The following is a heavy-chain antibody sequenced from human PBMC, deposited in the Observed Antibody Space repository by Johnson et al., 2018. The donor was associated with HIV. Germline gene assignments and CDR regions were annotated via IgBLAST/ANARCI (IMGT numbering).Heavy chain of an antibody. J-gene: IGHJ3*02. CDR1: GFTFSNYG. CDR2: ISYDGSNK. Sequence: QEQLVESGGGVVQPGRSLRLSCAASGFTFSNYGMHWVRQAPGKGLEWVAVISYDGSNKYYADSVKGRFTISRDNSKNPLYLQMNSLRAEDTAVYYCARDDSSGWYGLGAFDIWGQGTMVTVSS. D-gene: IGHD6-19*01. CDR3: ARDDSSGWYGLGAFDI. V-gene: IGHV3-30*03.